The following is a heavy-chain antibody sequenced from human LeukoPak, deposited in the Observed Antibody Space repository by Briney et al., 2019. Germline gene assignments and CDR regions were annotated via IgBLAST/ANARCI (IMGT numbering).Heavy chain of an antibody. CDR2: ISGSGGST. V-gene: IGHV3-23*01. CDR3: AKLGGDYVGGGLDP. D-gene: IGHD4-17*01. Sequence: GGSLRLSCATSGFTFSTYAMTWVRQAPGKGLEWVSAISGSGGSTYYADSVKGRFTISGDNSKNTLYLQINSLRAEDTAVYYCAKLGGDYVGGGLDPWGQGTLVIVSS. CDR1: GFTFSTYA. J-gene: IGHJ5*02.